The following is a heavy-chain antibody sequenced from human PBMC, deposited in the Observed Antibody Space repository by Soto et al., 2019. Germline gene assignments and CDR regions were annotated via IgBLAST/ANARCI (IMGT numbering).Heavy chain of an antibody. CDR2: ISAYNGNT. J-gene: IGHJ6*02. D-gene: IGHD3-22*01. Sequence: ASVKVSCKASGYTFTSYGISWVRQAPGQGLEWMGWISAYNGNTNYAQKLQGRVTMTTDTSTSTAYMELRSLRSDETAVYYCARDRDYYDSSGQPFYYYYGMDVWRQGTTVTVSS. V-gene: IGHV1-18*01. CDR1: GYTFTSYG. CDR3: ARDRDYYDSSGQPFYYYYGMDV.